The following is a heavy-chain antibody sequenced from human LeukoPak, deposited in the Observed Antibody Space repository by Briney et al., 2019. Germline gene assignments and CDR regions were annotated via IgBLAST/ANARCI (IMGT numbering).Heavy chain of an antibody. D-gene: IGHD3-10*01. Sequence: SVTVSCTASGGTFSSYAISWVRLAPGQGLEWMGGIIPIFGTANYAQKFQGRVTMTRDTSTSTVYMELSSLRSEDTAVYYCARDLITTMVRGRPNSGAFDIWGQGTMVTVSS. CDR1: GGTFSSYA. CDR2: IIPIFGTA. V-gene: IGHV1-69*05. J-gene: IGHJ3*02. CDR3: ARDLITTMVRGRPNSGAFDI.